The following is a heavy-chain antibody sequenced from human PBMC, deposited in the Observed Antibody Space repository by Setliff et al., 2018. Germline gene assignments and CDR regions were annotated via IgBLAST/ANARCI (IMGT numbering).Heavy chain of an antibody. V-gene: IGHV3-21*01. CDR2: ISSSSSHI. CDR3: ARARGEQQLGHYYYYYGMDV. J-gene: IGHJ6*02. Sequence: PGGSLRLSCAASGFTFSSYSMNWVRQAPGKGLEWVSSISSSSSHIYYADSVKGRFTISRDNAKNSLYLQMNSLRAEDTAVYYCARARGEQQLGHYYYYYGMDVWGQGTTVTVSS. D-gene: IGHD6-13*01. CDR1: GFTFSSYS.